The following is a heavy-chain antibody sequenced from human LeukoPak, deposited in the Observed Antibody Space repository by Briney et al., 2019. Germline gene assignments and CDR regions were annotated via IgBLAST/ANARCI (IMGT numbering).Heavy chain of an antibody. CDR1: GFSRRPSGLG. J-gene: IGHJ4*02. CDR3: AHRRGHVDYDSSGSIYGGRFDY. CDR2: IDWADEK. V-gene: IGHV2-5*02. Sequence: AGPTLGKPTQALALTCTFSGFSRRPSGLGMGWIRQPPGKALGWLALIDWADEKRYSPSLNSRLTIRNDHSKNQRVLKMTNIDPVDTATYYCAHRRGHVDYDSSGSIYGGRFDYWGQGTLVTVSS. D-gene: IGHD3-22*01.